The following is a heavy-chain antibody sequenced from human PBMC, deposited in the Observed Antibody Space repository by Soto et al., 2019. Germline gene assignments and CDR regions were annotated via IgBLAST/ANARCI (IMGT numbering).Heavy chain of an antibody. CDR1: GYTLTELS. J-gene: IGHJ3*02. CDR2: FDPEDGET. V-gene: IGHV1-24*01. Sequence: QVQLVQSGAEVKKPGASEKVSCKVSGYTLTELSMHWVRQAPGKGLEWMGGFDPEDGETIYAQKFQGRVTMTEDTSTDTAYMELSSLRSEDTAVYYCATRAEIVVVKPGAFDIWGQGTMVTVSS. CDR3: ATRAEIVVVKPGAFDI. D-gene: IGHD3-22*01.